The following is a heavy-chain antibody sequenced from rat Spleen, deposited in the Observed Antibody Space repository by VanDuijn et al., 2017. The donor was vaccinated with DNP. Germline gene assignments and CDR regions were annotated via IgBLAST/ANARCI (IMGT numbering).Heavy chain of an antibody. V-gene: IGHV5S23*01. Sequence: EVQLLESGGGLVQPGRSLKLSCVASGFTFSDYNMAWVRQAPKKGLEWVASISSSGGSTYHPDSVKGRFTISRDNTKNTVYLQMNSLRSEDTATYYCAKDRTGGFAMDAWGQGTSVTVSS. CDR1: GFTFSDYN. CDR3: AKDRTGGFAMDA. CDR2: ISSSGGST. J-gene: IGHJ4*01. D-gene: IGHD4-1*01.